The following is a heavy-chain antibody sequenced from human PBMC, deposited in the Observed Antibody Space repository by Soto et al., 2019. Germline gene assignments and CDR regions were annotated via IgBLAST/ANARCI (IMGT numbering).Heavy chain of an antibody. J-gene: IGHJ4*02. CDR1: GFDFSTYG. D-gene: IGHD1-26*01. Sequence: QVQLVESGGGMVQPGRSVRLSCAASGFDFSTYGMHWVRQAPGKGLEWVAVIWYDGSNKYYADSVRGRFIISRDNSKNTLFLQLNSLRAEDTAVYYCARAVGPFDYWGQGTLVTVPS. CDR3: ARAVGPFDY. CDR2: IWYDGSNK. V-gene: IGHV3-33*01.